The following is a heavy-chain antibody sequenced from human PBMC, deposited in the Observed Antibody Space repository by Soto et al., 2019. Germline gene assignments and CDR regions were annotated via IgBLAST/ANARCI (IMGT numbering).Heavy chain of an antibody. D-gene: IGHD3-3*01. Sequence: EVQLVESGGGLVQPGRSLRLSCAASGFTFDDYAMHWVRQAPGKGLEWVSGISWNSGSIGYADSVKGRFTISRDNAKNSMYLQMNSVRAEDTALYYCAKGGVFWSGYYTGWFDPWGQGTLVTVSS. CDR2: ISWNSGSI. V-gene: IGHV3-9*01. J-gene: IGHJ5*02. CDR1: GFTFDDYA. CDR3: AKGGVFWSGYYTGWFDP.